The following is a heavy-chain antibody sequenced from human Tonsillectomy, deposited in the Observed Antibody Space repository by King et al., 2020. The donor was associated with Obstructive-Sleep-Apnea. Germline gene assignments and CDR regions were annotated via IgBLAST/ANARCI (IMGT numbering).Heavy chain of an antibody. D-gene: IGHD3-9*01. CDR3: ARSQSYYDILTGFAANWYFDL. J-gene: IGHJ2*01. Sequence: VQLQESGPGLVKPSQTLSLTCTVSGGSISSGDYYWSWIRQPPGKGLEWIGYIYYSGSTYYNPSLKSRVTISVDTSKNQFSLKLSSVTAADTAVYYCARSQSYYDILTGFAANWYFDLWGRGTLVTVSS. CDR2: IYYSGST. V-gene: IGHV4-30-4*01. CDR1: GGSISSGDYY.